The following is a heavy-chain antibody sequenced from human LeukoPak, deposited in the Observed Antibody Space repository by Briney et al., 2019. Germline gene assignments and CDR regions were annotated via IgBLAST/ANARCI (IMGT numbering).Heavy chain of an antibody. CDR1: GGSTSSYY. V-gene: IGHV4-59*01. J-gene: IGHJ6*02. CDR3: ARVFCGSGTGPYYGMDV. Sequence: SETLSLTCTVSGGSTSSYYWSWIRQPPGKGLEWIGYIYYSGSTNYNPSLKSRVTISVDTSKNQFSLKLSSVTAADTAVYYRARVFCGSGTGPYYGMDVWGQGTTVTVSS. D-gene: IGHD3-10*01. CDR2: IYYSGST.